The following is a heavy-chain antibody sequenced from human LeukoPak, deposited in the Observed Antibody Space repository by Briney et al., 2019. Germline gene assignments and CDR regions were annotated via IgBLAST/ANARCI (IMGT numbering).Heavy chain of an antibody. D-gene: IGHD2-2*01. CDR3: ASPNCRSTSCYVSYYFDY. Sequence: PGGSLRLSCAASGFTFSSYAMHWVRQAPGKGLEWVAVISYDGNNKYYADSVKGRFTISRDNSKNTLYLQMNSLRAEDTAVYYCASPNCRSTSCYVSYYFDYWGQGTLVTVSS. CDR2: ISYDGNNK. V-gene: IGHV3-30*04. CDR1: GFTFSSYA. J-gene: IGHJ4*02.